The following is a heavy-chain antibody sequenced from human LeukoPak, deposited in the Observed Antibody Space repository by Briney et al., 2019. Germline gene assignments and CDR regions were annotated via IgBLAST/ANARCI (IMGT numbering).Heavy chain of an antibody. CDR3: ARDQGGYSGYDFNY. Sequence: SETLSLTCTVSGGSISSSSYYWGWIRQPPGKGLEWIGSIYYSGSTYYNPSLKSRVTISVDTSKNQFSLKLSSVTAADTAVYYCARDQGGYSGYDFNYWGQGTLVTVSS. CDR1: GGSISSSSYY. V-gene: IGHV4-39*02. J-gene: IGHJ4*02. CDR2: IYYSGST. D-gene: IGHD5-12*01.